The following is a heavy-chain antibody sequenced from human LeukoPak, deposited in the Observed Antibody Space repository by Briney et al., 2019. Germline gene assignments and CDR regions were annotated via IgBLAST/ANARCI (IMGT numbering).Heavy chain of an antibody. CDR1: GGTFSSYA. CDR2: IIPIFGTA. J-gene: IGHJ3*02. D-gene: IGHD4-17*01. Sequence: GASVKVSCKASGGTFSSYAISWVRQAPGQGLEWMGGIIPIFGTANYAQKFQGRVTITADESTSTAYMELSSLRSEDTAVYYCASLTLDYGDYAMGAFDIWGQGTMVTVSS. V-gene: IGHV1-69*13. CDR3: ASLTLDYGDYAMGAFDI.